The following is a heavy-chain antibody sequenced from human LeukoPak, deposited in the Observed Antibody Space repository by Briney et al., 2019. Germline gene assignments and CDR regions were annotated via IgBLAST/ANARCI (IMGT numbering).Heavy chain of an antibody. CDR1: GFTFSSYA. Sequence: PGGSLRLSCAASGFTFSSYAMSWVRQAPGKGLEWVSAISGSGGSTYYADSVKGRFTISRDNSKSTLYLQMNSLRAEDTAVYYCAKDQVITFGGVIAPVFDYWGQGTLVTVSS. J-gene: IGHJ4*02. D-gene: IGHD3-16*02. CDR3: AKDQVITFGGVIAPVFDY. CDR2: ISGSGGST. V-gene: IGHV3-23*01.